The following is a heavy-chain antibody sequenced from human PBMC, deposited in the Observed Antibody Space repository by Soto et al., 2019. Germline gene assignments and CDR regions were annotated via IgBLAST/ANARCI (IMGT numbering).Heavy chain of an antibody. J-gene: IGHJ4*02. CDR3: ARGSGLRYFDWLLHPFDY. Sequence: SETLSLTCAVYGGSFSGYYWSWIRQPPGKGLEWIGEINHSGSTNYNPSLKSRVTISVDTSKNQFSLKLSSVTAADTAVYYCARGSGLRYFDWLLHPFDYWGQGTLVTVSS. D-gene: IGHD3-9*01. V-gene: IGHV4-34*01. CDR1: GGSFSGYY. CDR2: INHSGST.